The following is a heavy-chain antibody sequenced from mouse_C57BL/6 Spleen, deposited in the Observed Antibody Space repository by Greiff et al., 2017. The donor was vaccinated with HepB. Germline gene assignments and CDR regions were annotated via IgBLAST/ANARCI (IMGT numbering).Heavy chain of an antibody. CDR1: GYTFTSYG. CDR3: ARGGGIYYSNYNYAMDY. D-gene: IGHD2-5*01. J-gene: IGHJ4*01. Sequence: QVQLQQSGAELARPGASVKLSCKASGYTFTSYGISWVKQRTGQGLEWIGEIYPRSGNTYYNEKFKGKATLTADKSSSTAYMELRSLTSEDSAVYFCARGGGIYYSNYNYAMDYWGQGTSVTVSS. V-gene: IGHV1-81*01. CDR2: IYPRSGNT.